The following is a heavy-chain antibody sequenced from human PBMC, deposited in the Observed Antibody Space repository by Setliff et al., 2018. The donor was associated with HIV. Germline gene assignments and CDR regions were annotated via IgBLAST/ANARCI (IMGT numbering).Heavy chain of an antibody. CDR3: ARGYYNFWSGYPPLDY. D-gene: IGHD3-3*01. CDR2: IYYSGST. CDR1: GGSISSYY. Sequence: SETLSLTCTVSGGSISSYYWSWIRQPPGKGLEWIGYIYYSGSTNYNPSLKSRVTISVDTSKNQFSLKLSFVTAADTAVYYCARGYYNFWSGYPPLDYWGQGTLVTVSS. J-gene: IGHJ4*02. V-gene: IGHV4-59*01.